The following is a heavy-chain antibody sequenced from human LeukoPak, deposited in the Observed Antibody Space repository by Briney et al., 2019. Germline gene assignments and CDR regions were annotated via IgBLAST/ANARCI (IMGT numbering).Heavy chain of an antibody. Sequence: GESLKISCQGSGYTFTSYWIGWVRQLPGKGLEWMGIIYPGDSDTRYSPSFQGQVTISADKSISTAYLQWSSLKASDTAIYYCARPRATVGATIDYWGQGTLVTGSS. CDR2: IYPGDSDT. J-gene: IGHJ4*02. CDR3: ARPRATVGATIDY. V-gene: IGHV5-51*01. D-gene: IGHD1-26*01. CDR1: GYTFTSYW.